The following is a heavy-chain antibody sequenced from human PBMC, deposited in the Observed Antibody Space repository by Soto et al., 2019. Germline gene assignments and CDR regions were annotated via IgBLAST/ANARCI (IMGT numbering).Heavy chain of an antibody. CDR2: INHSGST. J-gene: IGHJ4*02. Sequence: NPSETLSLTCAVYGGSFSGYYWSWIRQPPGKGLEWIGEINHSGSTNYNPSLKSRVTISVDTSKNQFSLKLSSVTAADTAVYYCARGQAGGYWGQGTLVTVSS. V-gene: IGHV4-34*01. CDR1: GGSFSGYY. D-gene: IGHD3-10*01. CDR3: ARGQAGGY.